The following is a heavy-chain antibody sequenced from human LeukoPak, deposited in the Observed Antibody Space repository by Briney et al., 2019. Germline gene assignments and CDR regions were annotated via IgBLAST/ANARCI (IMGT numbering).Heavy chain of an antibody. CDR1: GYTFTGYY. V-gene: IGHV1-69*13. Sequence: ASVKVSCKASGYTFTGYYMHWVRQAPGQGLEWMGGIIPIFGTANYAQKFQGRVTITADESTSTAYMELSSLRSEDTAVYYCARGYCSGGSCTHYYYYYMDVWGKGTTVTVSS. D-gene: IGHD2-15*01. CDR3: ARGYCSGGSCTHYYYYYMDV. J-gene: IGHJ6*03. CDR2: IIPIFGTA.